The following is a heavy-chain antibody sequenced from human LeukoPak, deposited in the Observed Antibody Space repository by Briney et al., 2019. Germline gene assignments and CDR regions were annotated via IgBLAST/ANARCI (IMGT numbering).Heavy chain of an antibody. V-gene: IGHV3-23*01. CDR3: AKGRGSGSYYIRWFDP. CDR1: GFTFSSYA. CDR2: ISGRGGST. D-gene: IGHD3-10*01. Sequence: PGGSLRLSCAASGFTFSSYAMSWVRQAPGKGLEWVSAISGRGGSTYYADSVKGRFTISRDNSKNTLYLQMNSLRAEDTAVYYCAKGRGSGSYYIRWFDPWGQGTLVTVSS. J-gene: IGHJ5*02.